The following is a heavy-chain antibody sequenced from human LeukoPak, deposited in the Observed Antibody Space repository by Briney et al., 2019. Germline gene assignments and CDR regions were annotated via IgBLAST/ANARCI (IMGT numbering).Heavy chain of an antibody. CDR2: ISGSGGST. D-gene: IGHD3-9*01. Sequence: GGTLRLSCAASGFTFSSYGMSWVRQAPGKGLEWVSAISGSGGSTYYADSVKGLFTISRDNSKNTLYLQMNSLRAEDTAVYYCAKDLLTGYTCLDYWGQGTLVTVSS. CDR1: GFTFSSYG. J-gene: IGHJ4*02. V-gene: IGHV3-23*01. CDR3: AKDLLTGYTCLDY.